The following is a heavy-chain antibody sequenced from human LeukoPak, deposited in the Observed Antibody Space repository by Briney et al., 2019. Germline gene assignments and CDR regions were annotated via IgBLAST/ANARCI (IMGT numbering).Heavy chain of an antibody. Sequence: GGSLRLSCAASGFTFSNYDMHWVRQAPGKGLEWVAFILFDGSNKYYAYSVKGRFTISRDNSKNTLYLQMNSLRADDAAVYYCAVIRDYDSSGNHYWGQGTLVTVSS. CDR2: ILFDGSNK. J-gene: IGHJ4*02. V-gene: IGHV3-30*02. CDR3: AVIRDYDSSGNHY. D-gene: IGHD3-22*01. CDR1: GFTFSNYD.